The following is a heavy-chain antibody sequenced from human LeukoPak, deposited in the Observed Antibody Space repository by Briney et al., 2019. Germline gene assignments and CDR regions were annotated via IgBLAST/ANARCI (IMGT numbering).Heavy chain of an antibody. CDR3: ARVGILGYCSGGSCYWHGMDV. D-gene: IGHD2-15*01. Sequence: GGSLRLSCAASGFTFSSYWMSWVRQAPGKGLEWVANIKQDGSEKYYVDSVKGRFTISRDNAKNSLYLQMNSLRAEDTAVYYCARVGILGYCSGGSCYWHGMDVWGQGTTVTVSS. CDR2: IKQDGSEK. CDR1: GFTFSSYW. V-gene: IGHV3-7*01. J-gene: IGHJ6*02.